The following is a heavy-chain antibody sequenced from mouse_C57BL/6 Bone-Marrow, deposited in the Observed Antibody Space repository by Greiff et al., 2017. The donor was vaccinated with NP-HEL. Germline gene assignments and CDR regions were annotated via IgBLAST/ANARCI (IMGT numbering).Heavy chain of an antibody. CDR1: GFTFSSYG. J-gene: IGHJ1*03. CDR2: ISSGGSYT. Sequence: EVQRVESGGDLVKPGGSLKLSCAASGFTFSSYGMSWVRQTPDKRLEWVATISSGGSYTYYPDSVKGRFTISRDNAKNTLYLQMSSLTSEDTAMYYCARQYYGSPRWYFDVWGTGTTVTVSS. CDR3: ARQYYGSPRWYFDV. D-gene: IGHD1-1*01. V-gene: IGHV5-6*01.